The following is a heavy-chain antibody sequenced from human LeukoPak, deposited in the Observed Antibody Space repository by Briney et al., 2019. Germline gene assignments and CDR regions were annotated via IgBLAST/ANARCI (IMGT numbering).Heavy chain of an antibody. CDR2: ISGSGGST. CDR3: AKSIRTTTVTTDYYYYYGMDV. D-gene: IGHD4-17*01. Sequence: TGGSLRLSCAASGFTFSSYAMSWVRQAPGKGLEWVSAISGSGGSTYYADSVKGRFTISRDNSKNTLYLQMNSLRAEDTAVYYCAKSIRTTTVTTDYYYYYGMDVWGQGTTVTVSS. J-gene: IGHJ6*02. CDR1: GFTFSSYA. V-gene: IGHV3-23*01.